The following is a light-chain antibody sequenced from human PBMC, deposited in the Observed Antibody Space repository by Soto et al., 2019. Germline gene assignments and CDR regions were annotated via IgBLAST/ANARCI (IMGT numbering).Light chain of an antibody. CDR1: QGINNY. Sequence: DIQKTQSPSSLSASLGDRVTITCQASQGINNYLNWYQQKLGKAPKLLIYDASNLEIGVPSRFSGSASGTDFTLTIFSLQPEDIATYYCQQYDKLPYTFGQGTKVDIK. CDR3: QQYDKLPYT. V-gene: IGKV1-33*01. J-gene: IGKJ2*01. CDR2: DAS.